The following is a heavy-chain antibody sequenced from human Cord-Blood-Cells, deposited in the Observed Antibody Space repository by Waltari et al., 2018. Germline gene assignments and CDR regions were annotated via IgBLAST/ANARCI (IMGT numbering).Heavy chain of an antibody. D-gene: IGHD1-26*01. CDR3: ARDRSGSYYAFDI. CDR2: IYYSGST. Sequence: QVQLQESGPGLVKPSETLSLTCTVSGGSISSYYWSWIRQPPGKGLEWIGYIYYSGSTNYNPARKSRVTISVDTSKNQFSLKLSSVTAADTAVYYCARDRSGSYYAFDIWGQGTMVTVSS. CDR1: GGSISSYY. V-gene: IGHV4-59*01. J-gene: IGHJ3*02.